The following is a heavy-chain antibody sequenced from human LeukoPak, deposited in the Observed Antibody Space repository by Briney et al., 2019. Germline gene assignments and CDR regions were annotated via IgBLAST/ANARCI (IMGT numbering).Heavy chain of an antibody. J-gene: IGHJ4*02. Sequence: GGSLRLSCAASGFTFSSYWMSWVRQAPGKGPEWVANIKQDGSEKYYVDSVKGRFTISRDNAKNSLYLQMNSLRAEDTAVYYCARGEPDSSSSHDYWGQGTLVTVSS. V-gene: IGHV3-7*01. CDR2: IKQDGSEK. D-gene: IGHD6-6*01. CDR3: ARGEPDSSSSHDY. CDR1: GFTFSSYW.